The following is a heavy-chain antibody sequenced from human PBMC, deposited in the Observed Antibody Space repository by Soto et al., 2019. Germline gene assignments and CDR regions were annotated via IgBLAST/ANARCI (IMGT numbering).Heavy chain of an antibody. CDR2: FYYSGST. J-gene: IGHJ4*02. V-gene: IGHV4-59*01. D-gene: IGHD5-12*01. CDR3: AKGGYSGYLDY. CDR1: GGSISIYC. Sequence: SETLSLTCTVSGGSISIYCWSWIRQPPGKGLEWIGYFYYSGSTNYNPSLKSRVTKSADTSKNQFSLRLSSVTAADTAVYYCAKGGYSGYLDYWGQGTLVTVSS.